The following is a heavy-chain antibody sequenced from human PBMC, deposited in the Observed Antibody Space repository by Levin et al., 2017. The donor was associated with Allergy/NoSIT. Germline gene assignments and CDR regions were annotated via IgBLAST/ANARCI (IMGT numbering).Heavy chain of an antibody. Sequence: AGGSLRLSCAASGFTFSSYAMHWVRQAPGKGLEWVAVISYDGSNKYYADSVKGRFTISRDNSKNTLYLQMNSLRTADTALYYCARDAHGIQEGIAAALYYFDYWGQGTLVTVSS. J-gene: IGHJ4*02. V-gene: IGHV3-30-3*01. D-gene: IGHD6-13*01. CDR1: GFTFSSYA. CDR3: ARDAHGIQEGIAAALYYFDY. CDR2: ISYDGSNK.